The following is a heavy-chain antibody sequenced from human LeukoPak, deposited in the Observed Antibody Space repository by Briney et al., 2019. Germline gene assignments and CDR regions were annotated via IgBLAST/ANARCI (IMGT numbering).Heavy chain of an antibody. V-gene: IGHV3-48*01. CDR2: ISSVSTTT. D-gene: IGHD3-22*01. Sequence: GGSLRLSCAASGFTFSNYNMHWVRQAPGRGLEWVSYISSVSTTTYYADSVKGRFTISRDNAKKSLYLQMNSLRGEDTAVYYCARDNPLSYYYDYWGQGTLVTVSS. J-gene: IGHJ4*02. CDR3: ARDNPLSYYYDY. CDR1: GFTFSNYN.